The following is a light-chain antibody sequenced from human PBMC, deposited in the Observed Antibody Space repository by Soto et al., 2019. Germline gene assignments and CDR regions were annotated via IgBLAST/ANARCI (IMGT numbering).Light chain of an antibody. CDR1: QSVRSDY. CDR2: SIS. V-gene: IGKV3-20*01. CDR3: QQYGNSPLT. Sequence: EIVLTQSPATLSLSPGDRATLSCRASQSVRSDYFAWYQQKPGQAPRVIIFSISTRATAIPDRFSGSGSGTDFTLTISRLEPDDFALYYCQQYGNSPLTFGGGTKVDIK. J-gene: IGKJ4*01.